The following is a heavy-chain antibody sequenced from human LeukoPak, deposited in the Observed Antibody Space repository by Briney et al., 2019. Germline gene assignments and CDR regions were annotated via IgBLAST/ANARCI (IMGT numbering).Heavy chain of an antibody. Sequence: PGRSLRLSCAASGSSFSSYGMHWVRQAPGKGLEWLAGISFDGSNKYYSGSVKGRFTISRDNSKNSLYVQMNSLRAEDTAVYYCAKGRYSSGGDFDYWGQGFLVTVSS. V-gene: IGHV3-30*18. J-gene: IGHJ4*02. CDR2: ISFDGSNK. CDR3: AKGRYSSGGDFDY. D-gene: IGHD6-19*01. CDR1: GSSFSSYG.